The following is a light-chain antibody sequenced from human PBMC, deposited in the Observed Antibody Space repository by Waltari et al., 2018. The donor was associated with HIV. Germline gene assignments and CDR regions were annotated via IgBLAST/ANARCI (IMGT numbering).Light chain of an antibody. CDR1: AIGSQS. CDR3: QVWETSSDLRLWV. J-gene: IGLJ3*02. V-gene: IGLV3-21*02. Sequence: SYVLTQSHSASVAPGQTARITCGANAIGSQSVHWYQQKPGQAPGLLVYDDSDRPSGIPERFSGSNSENAATLTISRVEVGDEADYFCQVWETSSDLRLWVFGGGSRLTVL. CDR2: DDS.